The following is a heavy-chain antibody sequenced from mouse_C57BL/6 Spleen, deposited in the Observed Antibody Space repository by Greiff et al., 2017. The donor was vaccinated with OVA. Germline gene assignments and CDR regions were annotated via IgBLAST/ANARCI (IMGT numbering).Heavy chain of an antibody. Sequence: VQLQQPGAELVMPGASVKLSCKASGYTFTSYWMHWVKQRPGQGLEWIGEIDPSDSYTNYNQKFKGKSTLTVDKSSSTAYMQLSSLTSEDSAVYYCAKGDYYGSSHFDVWGTGTTVTVSS. CDR3: AKGDYYGSSHFDV. D-gene: IGHD1-1*01. CDR1: GYTFTSYW. CDR2: IDPSDSYT. V-gene: IGHV1-69*01. J-gene: IGHJ1*03.